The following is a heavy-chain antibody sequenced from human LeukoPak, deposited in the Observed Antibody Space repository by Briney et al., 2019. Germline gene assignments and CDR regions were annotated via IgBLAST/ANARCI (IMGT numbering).Heavy chain of an antibody. Sequence: GESLKISCKGSGYSFTSYWIGWVRQMPGTGLEWMGIIYPGDSDTRYSPSFQGQVTISADKSISTAYLQWSSLKASDTAMYYCARQIGYCSRTSCYRYFDYWGQGTLVTVSS. CDR3: ARQIGYCSRTSCYRYFDY. V-gene: IGHV5-51*01. CDR2: IYPGDSDT. J-gene: IGHJ4*02. D-gene: IGHD2-2*02. CDR1: GYSFTSYW.